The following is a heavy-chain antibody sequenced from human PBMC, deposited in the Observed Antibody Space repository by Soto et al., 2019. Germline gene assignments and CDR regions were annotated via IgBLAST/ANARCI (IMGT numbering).Heavy chain of an antibody. D-gene: IGHD3-22*01. V-gene: IGHV4-61*01. CDR2: IYYSGST. J-gene: IGHJ4*02. Sequence: TSETLSRTSTVSGGSVSSGSYYWSWIRQPPGKGLEWIGYIYYSGSTNYNPSLKSRVTISVDTSKNQFSLKLSSVTAADTAVYYCARGIHYYDSSGYYYGYFDYWGQGTLVTV. CDR3: ARGIHYYDSSGYYYGYFDY. CDR1: GGSVSSGSYY.